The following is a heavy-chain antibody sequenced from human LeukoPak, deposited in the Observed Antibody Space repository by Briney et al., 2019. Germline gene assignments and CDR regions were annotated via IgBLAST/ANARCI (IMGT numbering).Heavy chain of an antibody. V-gene: IGHV3-30*02. CDR2: IRYDGSNK. Sequence: GRSLRLSCAASGFTVSSYGMHWVRQAPGKGLEWVAFIRYDGSNKYYADSVKGRFTISRDNSKNTLYLQMNSLRAEDTAVYYCAKGTYYYDSSGEFDYWGQVTLVTVSS. CDR1: GFTVSSYG. D-gene: IGHD3-22*01. J-gene: IGHJ4*02. CDR3: AKGTYYYDSSGEFDY.